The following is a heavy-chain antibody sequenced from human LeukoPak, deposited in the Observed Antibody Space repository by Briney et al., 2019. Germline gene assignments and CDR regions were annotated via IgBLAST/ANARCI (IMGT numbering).Heavy chain of an antibody. CDR1: GFTFSSYA. Sequence: GGSLRLSCGASGFTFSSYAMHWVRKAPGKGLEWVAVISYDGSNKYYADSVKGRFTISRDNSKNTLYLQMNSLRAEDTAVYYCARGSYDSSGYPHYYGMDVWGQGTTVTVSS. CDR2: ISYDGSNK. D-gene: IGHD3-22*01. V-gene: IGHV3-30-3*01. J-gene: IGHJ6*02. CDR3: ARGSYDSSGYPHYYGMDV.